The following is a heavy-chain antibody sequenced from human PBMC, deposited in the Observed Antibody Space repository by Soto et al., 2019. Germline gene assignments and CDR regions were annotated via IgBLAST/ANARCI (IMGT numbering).Heavy chain of an antibody. V-gene: IGHV4-4*02. D-gene: IGHD1-26*01. CDR1: GGSISTTNW. J-gene: IGHJ5*02. CDR2: IYHTGST. Sequence: QVQLQESGPGLVKPSGTLSLTCAVSGGSISTTNWWSWVRQPPGKGLEWIGAIYHTGSTKYNPSLXXRVAISADKSMHQLSLNLPFVAAAVTAVYYCTRASYLPPTPWGLGTLVTVSS. CDR3: TRASYLPPTP.